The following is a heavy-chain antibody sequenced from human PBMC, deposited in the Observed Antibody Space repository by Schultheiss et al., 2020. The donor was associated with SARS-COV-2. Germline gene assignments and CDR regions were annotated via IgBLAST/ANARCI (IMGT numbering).Heavy chain of an antibody. D-gene: IGHD2-2*01. CDR3: AREDPGVVPAVTTYGMDV. CDR1: GGSISSGGYS. CDR2: LYYSGST. J-gene: IGHJ6*02. Sequence: SETLSLTCTVSGGSISSGGYSWSWIRQPPGKGLEWIGYLYYSGSTTYNPSLKSRVSISVDTSKNQFSLKLSSVTAADTAVYYCAREDPGVVPAVTTYGMDVWGQGTTVTVSS. V-gene: IGHV4-61*08.